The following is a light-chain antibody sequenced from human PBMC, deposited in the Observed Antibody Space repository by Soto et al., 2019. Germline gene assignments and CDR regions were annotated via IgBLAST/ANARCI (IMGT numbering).Light chain of an antibody. CDR3: CSYVGGSTVV. J-gene: IGLJ2*01. V-gene: IGLV2-23*01. Sequence: QAVVTQPASVSGSPGQSITISCTGTSSDVGSYNLVSWYRQHPGKAPKLMIYEGSKRPSGVSNRFSGSKSGNTASLTISGLQAEDEADYYCCSYVGGSTVVFGGGTKLTVL. CDR2: EGS. CDR1: SSDVGSYNL.